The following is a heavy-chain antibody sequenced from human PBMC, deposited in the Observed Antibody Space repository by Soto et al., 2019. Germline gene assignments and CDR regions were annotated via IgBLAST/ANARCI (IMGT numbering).Heavy chain of an antibody. CDR1: GGSISSGGYS. J-gene: IGHJ5*02. CDR3: ARGSDGGYRHDWFEP. Sequence: PSETLSLTCTVSGGSISSGGYSWSWIRQPPGKGLEWIGYIYYSGSTNYNPSLKSRVTISVDTSKNQFSMKLSSVTAADTAVYYCARGSDGGYRHDWFEPWGQGTLVTVS. D-gene: IGHD5-12*01. CDR2: IYYSGST. V-gene: IGHV4-61*08.